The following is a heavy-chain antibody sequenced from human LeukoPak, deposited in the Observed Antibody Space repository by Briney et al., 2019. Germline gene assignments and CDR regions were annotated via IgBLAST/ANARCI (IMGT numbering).Heavy chain of an antibody. Sequence: SETLSLTCAVYGGSFSGYYWSWIRQPPGKGLEWIGEINHSGSTNYNPSLKSRVTISVDTSKNQFSLKLSSVTAADTAVYYCAREGRSSSKDYPNWFHPWGQGTLVTVSS. CDR3: AREGRSSSKDYPNWFHP. J-gene: IGHJ5*02. V-gene: IGHV4-34*01. D-gene: IGHD6-13*01. CDR1: GGSFSGYY. CDR2: INHSGST.